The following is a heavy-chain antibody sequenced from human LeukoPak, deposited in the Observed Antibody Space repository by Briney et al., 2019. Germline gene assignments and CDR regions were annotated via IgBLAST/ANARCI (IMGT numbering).Heavy chain of an antibody. D-gene: IGHD1-26*01. V-gene: IGHV4-61*02. J-gene: IGHJ4*02. Sequence: SQTLSLTCTVSGGSISSGTFYWGWLRQPAGKGLEWIGRIYTSGRTNCNPSPKSRVTISVDTSKNQFSLKLNSVTAADTAVYYCARESLGPPYYFDFWGQGTLVTVSS. CDR1: GGSISSGTFY. CDR3: ARESLGPPYYFDF. CDR2: IYTSGRT.